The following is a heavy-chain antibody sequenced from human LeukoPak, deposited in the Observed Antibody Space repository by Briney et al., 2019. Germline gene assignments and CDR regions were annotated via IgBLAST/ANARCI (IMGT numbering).Heavy chain of an antibody. D-gene: IGHD6-19*01. J-gene: IGHJ4*02. V-gene: IGHV1-18*04. CDR1: GYTFTSYG. CDR3: ARTSIAVVGGSFDH. Sequence: ASLKVSCKASGYTFTSYGITWVRQAPGQGLEWMGWISAYHVNTNYAQKLQGRVTMTTDTSTSTAYMERRSLRSDDTAVYYCARTSIAVVGGSFDHWGQGTLVTVSS. CDR2: ISAYHVNT.